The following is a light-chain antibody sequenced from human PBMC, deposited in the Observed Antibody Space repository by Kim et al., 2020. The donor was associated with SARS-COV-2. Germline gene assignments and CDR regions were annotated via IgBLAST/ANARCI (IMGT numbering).Light chain of an antibody. CDR1: SSDVGGYNY. CDR3: SSYAGSNNLV. V-gene: IGLV2-8*01. CDR2: EVS. Sequence: QEVTISCPGTSSDVGGYNYVSWYQQHPGKAPKLMIYEVSKRPSGVPDRFSGSKSGNTASLTVSGLQAEDEADYYCSSYAGSNNLVFGGGTQLTVL. J-gene: IGLJ2*01.